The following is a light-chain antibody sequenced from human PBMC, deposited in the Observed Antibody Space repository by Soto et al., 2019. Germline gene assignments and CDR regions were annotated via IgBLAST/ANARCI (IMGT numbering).Light chain of an antibody. CDR3: QQYGSSPLT. Sequence: EIVLTQSPGTLSLSAGERATLSCRASQSVSSNYLAWYQQKPGQAPWLLIYGASSRATGIPDRFSGSGSGTDFTLTISRLEPEDFAVYYCQQYGSSPLTFGGGTKVDIK. J-gene: IGKJ4*01. V-gene: IGKV3-20*01. CDR1: QSVSSNY. CDR2: GAS.